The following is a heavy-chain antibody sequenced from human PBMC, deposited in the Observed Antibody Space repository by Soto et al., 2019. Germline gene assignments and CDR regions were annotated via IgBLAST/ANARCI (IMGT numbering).Heavy chain of an antibody. J-gene: IGHJ6*02. D-gene: IGHD2-15*01. Sequence: QVQLVQSGAEVKKPGASVKVSCKASGYTFTGYYMHWVRQAPGQGLEWMGWINPNSGGTNYAQKFQVWVTMTRDTSISTAYMELSRLRSDDTAVYYCARGDCSGGSCYSLYYYYGMDVWGQGTTVTVSS. CDR2: INPNSGGT. V-gene: IGHV1-2*04. CDR3: ARGDCSGGSCYSLYYYYGMDV. CDR1: GYTFTGYY.